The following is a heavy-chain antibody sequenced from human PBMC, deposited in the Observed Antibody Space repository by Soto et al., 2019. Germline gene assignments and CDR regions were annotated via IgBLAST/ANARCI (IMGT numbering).Heavy chain of an antibody. CDR3: AREFGQYGNYRFDP. D-gene: IGHD3-16*01. CDR2: IWHDGNEK. CDR1: GFTFSDYG. Sequence: QVQLVESGGGVVQPGRSLRLSCAASGFTFSDYGMHWVRQTPGKGLEWVAVIWHDGNEKYYADSAKGRFTVSRDNSKNTLSLQMNSLRAEDTALYYCAREFGQYGNYRFDPWGQGTLVAVSS. J-gene: IGHJ5*02. V-gene: IGHV3-33*01.